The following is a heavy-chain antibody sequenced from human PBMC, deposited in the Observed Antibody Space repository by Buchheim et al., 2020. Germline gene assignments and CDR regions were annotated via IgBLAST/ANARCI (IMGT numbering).Heavy chain of an antibody. Sequence: QVQLVQSGAEVKKPGSSVKVSCKASGGTFSSYAISWVRQAPGQGLGWMGGIIPIFGTANYAQKFQGRVTITADESTSTAYMELSSLRSEDTAVYYCARDPTYYYDSSGSGEGYFDYWGQGTL. V-gene: IGHV1-69*01. J-gene: IGHJ4*02. D-gene: IGHD3-22*01. CDR3: ARDPTYYYDSSGSGEGYFDY. CDR1: GGTFSSYA. CDR2: IIPIFGTA.